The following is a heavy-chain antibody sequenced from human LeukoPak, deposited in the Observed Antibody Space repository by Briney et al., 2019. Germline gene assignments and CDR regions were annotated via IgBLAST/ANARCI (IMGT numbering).Heavy chain of an antibody. CDR3: ARVPAMVTSGFDY. CDR1: GGSISSSSYY. J-gene: IGHJ4*02. D-gene: IGHD5-18*01. Sequence: KSSETLSLTCTVSGGSISSSSYYWGWIRQPPGKGLEWIGSIYHSGSTYYNPSLKSRVTISVDRSKNQFSLKLSSVTAADTAVYYCARVPAMVTSGFDYWGQGTLVTVSS. V-gene: IGHV4-39*07. CDR2: IYHSGST.